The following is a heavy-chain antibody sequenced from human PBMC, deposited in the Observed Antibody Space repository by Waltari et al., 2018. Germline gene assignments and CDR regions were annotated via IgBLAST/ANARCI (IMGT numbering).Heavy chain of an antibody. CDR1: GFTFSSYA. Sequence: EVQLLESGGGLVQPGGSLRLSCAASGFTFSSYAMSWVRQAPGKGLEWVSAISGSGGSTYYAESVKGRFTISRDNSKNTLYLQMNSLRAEDTAVYYCAKSLTSGSYYTGGYYYGMDVWGQGTTVTVSS. J-gene: IGHJ6*02. CDR2: ISGSGGST. V-gene: IGHV3-23*01. D-gene: IGHD3-10*01. CDR3: AKSLTSGSYYTGGYYYGMDV.